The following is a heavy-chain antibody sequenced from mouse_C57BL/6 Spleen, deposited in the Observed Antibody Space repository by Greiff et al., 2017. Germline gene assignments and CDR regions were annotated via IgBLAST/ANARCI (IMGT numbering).Heavy chain of an antibody. CDR1: GFSLTSYG. J-gene: IGHJ4*01. CDR3: ARENYGSSSYSMDY. V-gene: IGHV2-2*01. D-gene: IGHD1-1*01. Sequence: QVHVKQSGPGLVQPSQSLSITCTVSGFSLTSYGVHWVRQSPGKGLEWLGVIWSGGSTDYNAAFISRLSISKDNSKSQVFLKMNSLQADDTAIYYCARENYGSSSYSMDYWGQGTSVTVSS. CDR2: IWSGGST.